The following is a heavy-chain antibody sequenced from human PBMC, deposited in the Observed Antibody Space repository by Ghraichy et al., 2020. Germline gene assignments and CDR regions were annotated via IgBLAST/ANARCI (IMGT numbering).Heavy chain of an antibody. Sequence: GGSLRLSCAASGFTFSNYWMHWVRQGPGKGLVWVSRINTAVSSTTYADSVKGRFTISRDTAKTTLFLQMSSLSAEDTAVYYCVRTYYNGPDGWGQGTRVTCSS. J-gene: IGHJ4*02. V-gene: IGHV3-74*01. CDR1: GFTFSNYW. D-gene: IGHD3-10*01. CDR2: INTAVSST. CDR3: VRTYYNGPDG.